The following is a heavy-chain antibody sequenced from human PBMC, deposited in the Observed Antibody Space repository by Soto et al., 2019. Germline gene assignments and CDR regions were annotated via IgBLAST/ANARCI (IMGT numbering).Heavy chain of an antibody. D-gene: IGHD3-22*01. CDR3: ARDLQDYYDSSGYFY. Sequence: SETLSLTCAVSGYSISRGYYWGWIRQPPGKGLEWIGSIYHSGSTYYNPSLKSRVTISVDTSKNQFSLKLSSVTAADTAVYYCARDLQDYYDSSGYFYWGQGTLVTVSS. V-gene: IGHV4-38-2*02. CDR2: IYHSGST. J-gene: IGHJ4*02. CDR1: GYSISRGYY.